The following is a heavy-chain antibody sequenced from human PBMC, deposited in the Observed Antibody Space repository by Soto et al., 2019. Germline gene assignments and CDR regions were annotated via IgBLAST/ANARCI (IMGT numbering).Heavy chain of an antibody. J-gene: IGHJ4*02. CDR2: IYYSGRT. CDR1: GGSISDYQ. CDR3: ARMRGLGEISAYFDY. Sequence: QVQLQESGPGLVKPSETLSLTCTVSGGSISDYQWNWIRQSQGKGLEWIGYIYYSGRTNYNPSLNSRLTISLDTSTKQFSLSLRSVTAADTAVYYCARMRGLGEISAYFDYWGQGTLVTVSS. D-gene: IGHD3-16*02. V-gene: IGHV4-59*01.